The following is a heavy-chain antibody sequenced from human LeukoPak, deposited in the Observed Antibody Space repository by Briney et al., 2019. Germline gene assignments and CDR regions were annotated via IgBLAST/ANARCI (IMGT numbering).Heavy chain of an antibody. J-gene: IGHJ6*02. Sequence: GASVKVSCKASGYDFTSVGITWVRRAPGQGLEWMGWISAYNGNTNYAQKLQGRVTMTTDTSTSTAYMELRSLRSDDTAVYYCAREVSTMVRGARPYYYGMDVWGQGTTVTVSS. CDR3: AREVSTMVRGARPYYYGMDV. CDR2: ISAYNGNT. D-gene: IGHD3-10*01. CDR1: GYDFTSVG. V-gene: IGHV1-18*01.